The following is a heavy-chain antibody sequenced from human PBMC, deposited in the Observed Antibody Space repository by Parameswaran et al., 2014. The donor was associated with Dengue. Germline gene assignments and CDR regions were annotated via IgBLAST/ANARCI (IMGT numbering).Heavy chain of an antibody. V-gene: IGHV3-48*03. Sequence: WIRQPPGKGLEWVSYISSSGSTIYYADSVKGRFTISRDNAKNSLYLQMNSLRAEDTAVYYCARAIYDFWSGYSAFDYWGQGTLVTVSS. J-gene: IGHJ4*02. D-gene: IGHD3-3*01. CDR2: ISSSGSTI. CDR3: ARAIYDFWSGYSAFDY.